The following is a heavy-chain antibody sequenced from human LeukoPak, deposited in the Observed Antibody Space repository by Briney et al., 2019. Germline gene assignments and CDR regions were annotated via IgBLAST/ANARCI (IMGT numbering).Heavy chain of an antibody. CDR1: GGSISSYY. D-gene: IGHD3-22*01. CDR3: ARDYYDSSENAFDI. J-gene: IGHJ3*02. Sequence: PSETLSLTCTVSGGSISSYYWSWIRQPPGKGLEWIGYIYYSGSTNYNPSLKSRCTISVDTSKNQFSLKLSSVTAADTAVYYCARDYYDSSENAFDIWGQGTMVTVSS. CDR2: IYYSGST. V-gene: IGHV4-59*01.